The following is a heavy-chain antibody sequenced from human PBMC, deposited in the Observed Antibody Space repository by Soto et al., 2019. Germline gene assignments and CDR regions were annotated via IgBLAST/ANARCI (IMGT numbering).Heavy chain of an antibody. CDR1: GGSIIDSGSFY. Sequence: QVQMQESGPGLVKPSQTLYLTCSVSGGSIIDSGSFYWNWIRQHPGKGLEWIGSIYYSGSTYYNRDLKSGATMSLDTSKNQFSLNLTSVTAAGTAIYYCAGGEVVASSWFDPWGQGTLVTVSS. D-gene: IGHD2-15*01. CDR2: IYYSGST. CDR3: AGGEVVASSWFDP. J-gene: IGHJ5*02. V-gene: IGHV4-31*03.